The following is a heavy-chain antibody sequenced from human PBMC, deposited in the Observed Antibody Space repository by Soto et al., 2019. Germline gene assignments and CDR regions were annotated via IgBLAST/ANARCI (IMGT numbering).Heavy chain of an antibody. J-gene: IGHJ4*02. CDR1: GGSIGSSCW. CDR2: IYHSEST. CDR3: ARATGMAPFDY. Sequence: SETLSLTCAVSGGSIGSSCWWSCVRQPPGKGLECSWEIYHSESTNNNPSLKSRVTISVDKSKNQFSLKLSSVTAADTAVYYCARATGMAPFDYWGQGTLVTVSS. D-gene: IGHD5-18*01. V-gene: IGHV4-4*02.